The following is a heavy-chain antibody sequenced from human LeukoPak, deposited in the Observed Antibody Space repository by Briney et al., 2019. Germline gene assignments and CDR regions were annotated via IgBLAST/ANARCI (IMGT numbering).Heavy chain of an antibody. CDR3: ARQTYGSGSYYNLDC. Sequence: PSETLSLTCSVSGGSISDYYWSWIRQPAGKGLEWIGTIYYSGSTYYNPSLKGRVTISVDTSKNQFSLKLGSVTAADTAVYYCARQTYGSGSYYNLDCWGQGTLVTVSS. CDR1: GGSISDYY. D-gene: IGHD3-10*01. CDR2: IYYSGST. J-gene: IGHJ4*02. V-gene: IGHV4-59*05.